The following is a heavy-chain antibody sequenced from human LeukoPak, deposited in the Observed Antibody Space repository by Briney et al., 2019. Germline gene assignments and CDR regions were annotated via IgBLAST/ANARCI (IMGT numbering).Heavy chain of an antibody. J-gene: IGHJ2*01. CDR2: ISSSGSTI. CDR3: AKSYYYDSSGYSSSGGWYFDL. V-gene: IGHV3-11*04. Sequence: GGSLRLSCAASGFTFSDYYMSWIRQAPGKGLEWVSYISSSGSTIYYADSVKGRFTISRDNAKNSLYLQMNSLRAEDTAVYYCAKSYYYDSSGYSSSGGWYFDLWGRGTLVTVSS. D-gene: IGHD3-22*01. CDR1: GFTFSDYY.